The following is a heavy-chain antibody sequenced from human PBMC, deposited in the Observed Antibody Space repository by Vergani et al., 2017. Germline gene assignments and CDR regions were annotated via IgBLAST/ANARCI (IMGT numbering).Heavy chain of an antibody. V-gene: IGHV3-23*04. CDR3: TKGSRGYTGYFFDY. CDR2: VSGSSATP. D-gene: IGHD5-12*01. CDR1: GFSFPGYA. Sequence: VRLVESGGGVVQPGRSLRLSCAASGFSFPGYAMSWVRQAPGKGLEWVSSVSGSSATPYYADSVKGRFIISRDTSKNTLHLQMNSLRADDTAVYYCTKGSRGYTGYFFDYWGQGTLATVSS. J-gene: IGHJ4*02.